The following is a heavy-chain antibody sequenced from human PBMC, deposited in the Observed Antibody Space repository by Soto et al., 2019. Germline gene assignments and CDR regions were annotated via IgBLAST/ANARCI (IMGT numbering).Heavy chain of an antibody. D-gene: IGHD3-16*01. CDR2: ISGSGGST. CDR1: GFTFSSYA. Sequence: PGGSLRLSCAASGFTFSSYAMSWVRQAPGKGLEWVSAISGSGGSTYYADSVKGRFTISRDNSKSTLYLQMNSLRAEDTAVYYCAKDLFLGADYYGMDVWGQGTTVTVSS. CDR3: AKDLFLGADYYGMDV. J-gene: IGHJ6*02. V-gene: IGHV3-23*01.